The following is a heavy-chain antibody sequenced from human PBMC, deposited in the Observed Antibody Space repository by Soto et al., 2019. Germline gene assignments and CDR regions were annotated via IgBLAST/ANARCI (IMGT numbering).Heavy chain of an antibody. Sequence: GASVKVSFKASGYTFTSYGISWVRQAPGQVLDLMGWISAYNGNTNYAQKLQGRVTMTTDTSTSTAYMELRSLRSDDTAVYYCAREDSGYSYGFPTYYYYGMDAWGQGTTVTVSS. CDR2: ISAYNGNT. V-gene: IGHV1-18*01. CDR1: GYTFTSYG. CDR3: AREDSGYSYGFPTYYYYGMDA. D-gene: IGHD5-18*01. J-gene: IGHJ6*02.